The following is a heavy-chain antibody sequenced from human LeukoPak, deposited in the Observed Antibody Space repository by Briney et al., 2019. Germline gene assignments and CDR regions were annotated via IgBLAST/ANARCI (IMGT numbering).Heavy chain of an antibody. D-gene: IGHD3-10*01. V-gene: IGHV4-34*01. CDR3: ARGQRTYYYGSGSFDY. Sequence: SETLSLTCAVYGGSFSGYYWSWIRQTPGKGLEWIGEINHSGSTNYNPSLKSRFIISVDTSKNQFSLRMRSVTAADTAVYYCARGQRTYYYGSGSFDYWGQGTLVTVSS. CDR1: GGSFSGYY. J-gene: IGHJ4*02. CDR2: INHSGST.